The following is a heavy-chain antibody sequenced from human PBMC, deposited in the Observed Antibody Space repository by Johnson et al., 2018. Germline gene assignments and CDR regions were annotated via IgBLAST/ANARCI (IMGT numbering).Heavy chain of an antibody. Sequence: VQLVQSGGGLVQPGRSLRLSCAASGFTFDDYAMHWVRQAPGKGLEWVSGISWNSGSIGYADSVEGRFTISRDNAKNSLYLQMNSLRPEDRALDYCAKAPVGWLGEGAEYFQHWGQGTLVTVSS. CDR3: AKAPVGWLGEGAEYFQH. D-gene: IGHD3-3*01. CDR1: GFTFDDYA. J-gene: IGHJ1*01. V-gene: IGHV3-9*01. CDR2: ISWNSGSI.